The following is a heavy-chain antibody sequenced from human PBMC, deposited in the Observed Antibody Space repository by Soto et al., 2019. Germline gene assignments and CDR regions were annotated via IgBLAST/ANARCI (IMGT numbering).Heavy chain of an antibody. D-gene: IGHD2-2*01. Sequence: QVQLQQWGAGLLKPSETLSLTCAVYGGSFSGYYWSWIRQPPGKGLEWIGEINHSGSTNYNPSLKSRVTISVDTSKNQFSLKLSSVTAADTAVYYCARGGCSSTSCNAAYYYYYMDVWGKGTTVTVSS. CDR1: GGSFSGYY. CDR3: ARGGCSSTSCNAAYYYYYMDV. J-gene: IGHJ6*03. V-gene: IGHV4-34*01. CDR2: INHSGST.